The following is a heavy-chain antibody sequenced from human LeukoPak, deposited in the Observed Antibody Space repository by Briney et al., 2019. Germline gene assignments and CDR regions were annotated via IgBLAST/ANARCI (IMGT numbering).Heavy chain of an antibody. V-gene: IGHV7-4-1*02. Sequence: ASVKVSCKVSGYTFTKYAMNWVRQAPGQGLEWMGWINTKTGNPTYAQGFTGRIVFSLDTPVSTAYLQISSLKAEDSAVYYCAKNGLGAVVKTDWGQGTLVTVSS. CDR3: AKNGLGAVVKTD. CDR1: GYTFTKYA. CDR2: INTKTGNP. J-gene: IGHJ4*02. D-gene: IGHD3-22*01.